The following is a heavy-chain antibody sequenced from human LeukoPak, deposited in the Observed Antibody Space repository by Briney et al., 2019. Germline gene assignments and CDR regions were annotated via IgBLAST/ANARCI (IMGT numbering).Heavy chain of an antibody. CDR2: IYPGDSDT. V-gene: IGHV5-51*01. J-gene: IGHJ4*02. CDR3: ARTRSFSGSYSGSYFDY. CDR1: GYSFASYW. Sequence: GESLKISCKGSGYSFASYWIAWVRQMPGKGLEWMGIIYPGDSDTRYSPSFQGQVTISADKSISTAYLQWSSLKASDTAMYYCARTRSFSGSYSGSYFDYWGQGTLVTVSS. D-gene: IGHD1-26*01.